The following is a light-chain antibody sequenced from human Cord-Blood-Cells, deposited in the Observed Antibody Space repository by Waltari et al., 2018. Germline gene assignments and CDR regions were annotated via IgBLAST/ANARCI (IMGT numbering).Light chain of an antibody. CDR2: DVS. V-gene: IGLV2-14*01. Sequence: QSALTQPASVSGSPGQSITIPCTGTISDVGGYNYVSWYQQHPGKATKLMIYDVSNRPSGVSNRFSGSKSGNTASLTISGLQAEDEADYYCSSYTSSSTLVFGTGTKVTVL. J-gene: IGLJ1*01. CDR3: SSYTSSSTLV. CDR1: ISDVGGYNY.